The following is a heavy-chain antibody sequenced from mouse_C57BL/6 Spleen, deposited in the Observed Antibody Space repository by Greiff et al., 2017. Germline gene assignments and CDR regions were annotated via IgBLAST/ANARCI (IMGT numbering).Heavy chain of an antibody. Sequence: VQLQQSGAELVRPGASVKLSCTASGFNIKDYYMHWVKQRPEKGLEWIGRIDPEDGDTEYAPKFQGKATMTADTSSNTAYRQLSSLTSEDTAVYYCTRQLRLRDAMDYWGQGTSVTVSS. CDR2: IDPEDGDT. J-gene: IGHJ4*01. D-gene: IGHD3-2*02. CDR1: GFNIKDYY. V-gene: IGHV14-1*01. CDR3: TRQLRLRDAMDY.